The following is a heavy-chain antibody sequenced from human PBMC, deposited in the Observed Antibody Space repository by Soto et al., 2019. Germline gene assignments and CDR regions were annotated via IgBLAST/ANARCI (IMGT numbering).Heavy chain of an antibody. J-gene: IGHJ6*02. CDR1: GFTFNTYA. D-gene: IGHD1-1*01. V-gene: IGHV3-23*01. Sequence: GVLRLSCAASGFTFNTYAMSWVRQAPGKGLEWVSGISDSGESTYYADSVKGRFTISRDNPKNTLSLQMNSLRAEDTAAYFCARCIGISRFGVDVWGQGTTVTVSS. CDR2: ISDSGEST. CDR3: ARCIGISRFGVDV.